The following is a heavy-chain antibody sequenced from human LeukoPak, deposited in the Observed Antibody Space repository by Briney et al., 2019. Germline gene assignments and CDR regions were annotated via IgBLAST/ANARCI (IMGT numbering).Heavy chain of an antibody. CDR3: VRDEKKGGGDY. Sequence: GGSLRLSCEAYGFIFTDYWMSWVRQVPGKGLEWVTNINEGGSGKYYVDSVKGRFTISRDNAKNSLYLHMNSLRAEDTAVYYWVRDEKKGGGDYWGQGILVTVSS. CDR1: GFIFTDYW. V-gene: IGHV3-7*01. J-gene: IGHJ4*02. D-gene: IGHD3-16*01. CDR2: INEGGSGK.